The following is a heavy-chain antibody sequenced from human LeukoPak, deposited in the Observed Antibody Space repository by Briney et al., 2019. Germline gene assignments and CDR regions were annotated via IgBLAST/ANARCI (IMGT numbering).Heavy chain of an antibody. Sequence: GGSLRLSCAASGLTFSTYSMNWVRQAPGKGLEWVSPISSSSSNIYYADSLRGRFTISRDNAKNSLYLQMNSLRAEDTAVYYCATSTAGRWYRDSHYFDYWGQGILVTVSS. CDR1: GLTFSTYS. D-gene: IGHD4-23*01. CDR3: ATSTAGRWYRDSHYFDY. J-gene: IGHJ4*02. V-gene: IGHV3-21*01. CDR2: ISSSSSNI.